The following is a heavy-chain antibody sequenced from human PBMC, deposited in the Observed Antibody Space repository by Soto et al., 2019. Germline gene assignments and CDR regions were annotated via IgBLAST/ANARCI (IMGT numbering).Heavy chain of an antibody. Sequence: EVQLMESGGGLVQPGGSLRLSCAASGFTFSSYAMSWVRQAPGKGLEWVSGITGSGSTTYYADSVKGRFTISRDNSKNTQNRQMNSLRAEDTAVYYCARRGGTLGYWGQGTLVTVSS. D-gene: IGHD3-16*01. CDR2: ITGSGSTT. J-gene: IGHJ4*02. CDR1: GFTFSSYA. V-gene: IGHV3-23*01. CDR3: ARRGGTLGY.